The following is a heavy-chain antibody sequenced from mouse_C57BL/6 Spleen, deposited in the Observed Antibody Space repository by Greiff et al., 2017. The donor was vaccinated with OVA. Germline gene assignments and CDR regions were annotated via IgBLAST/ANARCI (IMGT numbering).Heavy chain of an antibody. V-gene: IGHV1-82*01. J-gene: IGHJ2*01. CDR1: GYAFSSSW. Sequence: QVQLKQSGPELVKPGASVKISCKASGYAFSSSWMNWVKQRPGKGLEWIGRIYPGDGDTNYNGKFKGKATLTADKSSSTAYMQLSSLTSEDSAVYFCARADSYGSSYKYFDYWGQGTTLTVSS. D-gene: IGHD1-1*01. CDR3: ARADSYGSSYKYFDY. CDR2: IYPGDGDT.